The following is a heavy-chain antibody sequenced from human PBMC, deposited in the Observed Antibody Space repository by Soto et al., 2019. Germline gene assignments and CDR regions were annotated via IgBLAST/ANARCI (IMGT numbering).Heavy chain of an antibody. D-gene: IGHD1-26*01. J-gene: IGHJ4*02. CDR2: IKQDGSEE. Sequence: EVQLVESGGGLVQPGGSLRLSCVASGFPFSSHWMSWVRQAPGKGLEGVANIKQDGSEEHYVDSVKGRFTVSRDNAKNSLHLQMNSLRAEDTAVYYCARVVGATNTLHNWGQGTLVTVSS. CDR1: GFPFSSHW. CDR3: ARVVGATNTLHN. V-gene: IGHV3-7*01.